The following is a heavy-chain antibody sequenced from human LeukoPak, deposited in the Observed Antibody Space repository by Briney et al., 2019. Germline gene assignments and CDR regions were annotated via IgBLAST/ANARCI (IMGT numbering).Heavy chain of an antibody. CDR3: ARAMITLGGVIVPCDY. D-gene: IGHD3-16*02. J-gene: IGHJ4*02. CDR1: GFTFGSHA. V-gene: IGHV3-30-3*01. Sequence: GGSLSPSCVAAGFTFGSHAMDWASPAPGEGTEWEAVISYDGSNKYYADSVKSRFTITRDNAKTTLYLQMNSLRADDTALYYCARAMITLGGVIVPCDYWGQGALVTVAS. CDR2: ISYDGSNK.